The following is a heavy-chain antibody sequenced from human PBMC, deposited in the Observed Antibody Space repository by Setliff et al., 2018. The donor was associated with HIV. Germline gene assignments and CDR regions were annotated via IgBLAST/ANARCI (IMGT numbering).Heavy chain of an antibody. V-gene: IGHV3-33*06. CDR1: GFPFSNYW. Sequence: GGSLRLSCAASGFPFSNYWMGWVRQAPGKGLEWVALIWYDASKKEYADSVKGRFNILRDDSKKTVDLQMNSLRADDTAVYYCVKDVVKFWSGSGALDFWGPGTLVTVSS. J-gene: IGHJ4*02. CDR3: VKDVVKFWSGSGALDF. D-gene: IGHD3-3*01. CDR2: IWYDASKK.